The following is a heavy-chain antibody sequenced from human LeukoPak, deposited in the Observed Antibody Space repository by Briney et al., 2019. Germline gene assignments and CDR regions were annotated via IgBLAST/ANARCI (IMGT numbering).Heavy chain of an antibody. CDR3: ARADSRYYYYYYGMDV. V-gene: IGHV3-20*01. D-gene: IGHD3-3*01. J-gene: IGHJ6*02. Sequence: GGSLRLSCAASGFTFDDYGMSWVRQAPGKGLEWVSGINWNGGSTGYADSVKGRFTISRDNAKNSLYLQMNSLRAEDTALYHCARADSRYYYYYYGMDVWGQGTTVTVSS. CDR2: INWNGGST. CDR1: GFTFDDYG.